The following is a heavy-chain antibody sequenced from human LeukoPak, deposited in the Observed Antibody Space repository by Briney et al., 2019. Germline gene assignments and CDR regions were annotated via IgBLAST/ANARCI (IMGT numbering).Heavy chain of an antibody. CDR2: ISYDGSNK. D-gene: IGHD5-12*01. CDR3: AKDRLRGAYFDY. CDR1: GFTFSGYG. J-gene: IGHJ4*02. V-gene: IGHV3-30*18. Sequence: PGRSLRLSCAASGFTFSGYGMHWVRQAPGKGLEWVAVISYDGSNKYYADSVKGRFTISRDNSKNTLYLQMNSLRAEDTAVYYCAKDRLRGAYFDYWGQGTLVTVSS.